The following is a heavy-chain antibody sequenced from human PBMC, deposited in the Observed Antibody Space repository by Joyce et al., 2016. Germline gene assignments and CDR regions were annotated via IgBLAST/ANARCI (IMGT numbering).Heavy chain of an antibody. Sequence: QVQLQESGPGLVKPSETLSLTCTVSGGSMNGYYGSWIRQAPAKGLEWIGCIQYTGDTNYNPSLRSRVTLSVDRSRSQFSLKVTSVTAADTAVYYCARMLSVLDYHYGMDVWGHGTTVSVS. CDR2: IQYTGDT. CDR1: GGSMNGYY. J-gene: IGHJ6*02. D-gene: IGHD4/OR15-4a*01. CDR3: ARMLSVLDYHYGMDV. V-gene: IGHV4-59*01.